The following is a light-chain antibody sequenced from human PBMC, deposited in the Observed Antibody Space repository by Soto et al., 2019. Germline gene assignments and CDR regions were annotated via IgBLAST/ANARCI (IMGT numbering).Light chain of an antibody. Sequence: DIPMTQSPSTLSASVGDRVIITCRASQSISSWLAWYQQKPGKAPDLLIYRASTLKTGIPSRFSGSGSGTEFTPTLSSLQHDDFATYYCQRYDRASWTFGPGTKVELK. CDR3: QRYDRASWT. V-gene: IGKV1-5*03. CDR2: RAS. CDR1: QSISSW. J-gene: IGKJ1*01.